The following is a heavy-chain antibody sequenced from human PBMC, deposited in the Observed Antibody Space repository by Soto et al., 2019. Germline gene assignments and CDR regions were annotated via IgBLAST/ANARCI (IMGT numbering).Heavy chain of an antibody. CDR3: ATAGLTLNV. V-gene: IGHV3-48*03. CDR1: VFAFSIYA. D-gene: IGHD3-9*01. Sequence: WGSLRPLCASDVFAFSIYAMSWVRQPPGKGLELFSYSSVSGTMRFYADAVKGRFTISRDNTKKILYLQMNSLRAQDTALYYCATAGLTLNVWGQGTTVTVSS. CDR2: SSVSGTMR. J-gene: IGHJ6*01.